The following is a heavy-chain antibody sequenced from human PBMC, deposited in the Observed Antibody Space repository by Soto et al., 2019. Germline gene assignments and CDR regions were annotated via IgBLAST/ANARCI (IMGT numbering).Heavy chain of an antibody. V-gene: IGHV4-59*01. D-gene: IGHD2-15*01. CDR3: ARGGGSPYHNHEFHF. Sequence: QVQLQESGPGLVKPSETLSLTCAVSGASITHYYWNWIRQSPGKGLEWIVSYSSTGSTVYNPSLGSRVTISLDTSKNQFSLTLNSVTAADTAVYYCARGGGSPYHNHEFHFSGQGTLVTVSS. CDR1: GASITHYY. J-gene: IGHJ4*02. CDR2: YSSTGST.